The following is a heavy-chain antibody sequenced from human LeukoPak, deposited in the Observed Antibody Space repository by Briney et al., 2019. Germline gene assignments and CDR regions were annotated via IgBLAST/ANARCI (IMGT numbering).Heavy chain of an antibody. Sequence: GGSLRLSCAASGFTFSSYAMSWVRQAPGKGLEWVSAISGSGGSTYYADSVKGRFTISRDNSRNTLYLQMNSLRAEDTAVYYCAKDVRITIFGVVIRYFDYWGQGTLVTVSS. CDR1: GFTFSSYA. V-gene: IGHV3-23*01. D-gene: IGHD3-3*01. J-gene: IGHJ4*02. CDR3: AKDVRITIFGVVIRYFDY. CDR2: ISGSGGST.